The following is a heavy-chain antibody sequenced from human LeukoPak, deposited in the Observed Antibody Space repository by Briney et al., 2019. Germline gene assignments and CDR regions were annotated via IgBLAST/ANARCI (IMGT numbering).Heavy chain of an antibody. CDR3: ARGLGGTTVSPRFDP. D-gene: IGHD4-11*01. CDR2: INLNSGGT. CDR1: GYTFTGYF. Sequence: ASVKVSCKASGYTFTGYFMHWVRQAPGQGLEWMGWINLNSGGTNYAQKFQGRVTMTRDTSISTAYMEVNRLSSDDTAVYYCARGLGGTTVSPRFDPWGQGTLVTVSS. V-gene: IGHV1-2*02. J-gene: IGHJ5*02.